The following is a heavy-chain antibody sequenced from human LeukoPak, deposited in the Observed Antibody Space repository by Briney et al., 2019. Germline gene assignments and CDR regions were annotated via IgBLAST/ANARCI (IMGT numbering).Heavy chain of an antibody. CDR3: AGRDVYNSAF. CDR2: IPPSGSTI. V-gene: IGHV3-11*01. J-gene: IGHJ4*02. CDR1: GFTFSGYY. D-gene: IGHD5-24*01. Sequence: GGSLRLSCAAPGFTFSGYYMSWVRQAPGKGLEWVSYIPPSGSTIYYADSVKGRFTISRDNAKNSLYLQMNSLRAEDTAVYFCAGRDVYNSAFWGQGTLVTVSS.